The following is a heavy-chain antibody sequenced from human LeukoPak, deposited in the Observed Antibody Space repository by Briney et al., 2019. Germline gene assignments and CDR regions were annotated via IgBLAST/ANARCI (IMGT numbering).Heavy chain of an antibody. J-gene: IGHJ4*02. D-gene: IGHD3-22*01. CDR1: GYTFTSYY. CDR2: INPTGGST. CDR3: ARHGSSGYYYFDY. V-gene: IGHV1-46*01. Sequence: GASVKVSCKASGYTFTSYYMHWVRQAPGQGLEWMGLINPTGGSTGYAQKLQGRVAVTRDMSTSTVYMELSNLRSEDTAVYYCARHGSSGYYYFDYWGQGTLVTVSS.